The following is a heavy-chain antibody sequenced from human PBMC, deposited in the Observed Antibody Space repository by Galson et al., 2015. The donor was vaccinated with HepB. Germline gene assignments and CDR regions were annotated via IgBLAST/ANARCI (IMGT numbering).Heavy chain of an antibody. D-gene: IGHD1-26*01. Sequence: SLRLSCAASGFTFSDYYITWIRQAPGKGLEWVSYISSSGSTIYYADSVKGRFTISRDNAKNSLYLQMNSLRAEDTAVYYCARLPSRGSHYFDYWGQGTLVTVSS. V-gene: IGHV3-11*01. J-gene: IGHJ4*02. CDR3: ARLPSRGSHYFDY. CDR1: GFTFSDYY. CDR2: ISSSGSTI.